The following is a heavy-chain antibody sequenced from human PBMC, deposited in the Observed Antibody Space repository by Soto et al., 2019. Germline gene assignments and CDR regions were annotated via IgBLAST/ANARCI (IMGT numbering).Heavy chain of an antibody. J-gene: IGHJ6*02. CDR1: GGSVSSGSYY. CDR3: ARDFNLDTTLGYYGMAV. V-gene: IGHV4-61*01. Sequence: SETLSLTCTVSGGSVSSGSYYWSWIRQPPGKGLEWIGYIYYSGSTNYNPSLKSRVTISVDTSKNQFSLKLSSVTAADTAVYYCARDFNLDTTLGYYGMAVWGQGTTVTVSS. D-gene: IGHD1-1*01. CDR2: IYYSGST.